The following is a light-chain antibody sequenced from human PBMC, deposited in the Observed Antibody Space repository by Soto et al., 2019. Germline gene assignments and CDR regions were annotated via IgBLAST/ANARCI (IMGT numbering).Light chain of an antibody. CDR2: GAS. V-gene: IGKV3-20*01. CDR3: QRYRSSPRFT. J-gene: IGKJ3*01. CDR1: QSVSSSY. Sequence: EIVLTQSPGTLSLSPGERATLSCRASQSVSSSYLAWYQHKPGQAPRLLIYGASNRATGLPDRFSGSGSGTDFTLTISRLEPEDLAVYYCQRYRSSPRFTFGPGTKVDIK.